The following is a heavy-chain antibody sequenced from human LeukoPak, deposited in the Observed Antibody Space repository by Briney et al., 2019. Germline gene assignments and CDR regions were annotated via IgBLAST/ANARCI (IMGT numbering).Heavy chain of an antibody. V-gene: IGHV4-34*01. Sequence: SETLSLTCAVYGGSFSNYYWSWIRQPPGKGLEWIGEINDSGRINYNPSLMSRLTVSADTSKNQFSLRLTSVTATDTAVYYCARRWNYGRNYYIDVWGNGATVSVSS. D-gene: IGHD1-7*01. CDR1: GGSFSNYY. J-gene: IGHJ6*03. CDR3: ARRWNYGRNYYIDV. CDR2: INDSGRI.